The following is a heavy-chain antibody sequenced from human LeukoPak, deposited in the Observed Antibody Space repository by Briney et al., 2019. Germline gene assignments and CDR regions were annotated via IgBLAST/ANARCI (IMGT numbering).Heavy chain of an antibody. V-gene: IGHV1-2*02. CDR2: INPKSGGT. CDR1: GYTFTGYY. Sequence: GASVKVSCKASGYTFTGYYIHWVRQAPGQGLEWLVWINPKSGGTNSAQKFQGRVTITSDTSISTAYMELSSLRSEDTAVYYCARGRDSSSWYDNWFDPWGQGTLVTVSS. CDR3: ARGRDSSSWYDNWFDP. D-gene: IGHD6-13*01. J-gene: IGHJ5*02.